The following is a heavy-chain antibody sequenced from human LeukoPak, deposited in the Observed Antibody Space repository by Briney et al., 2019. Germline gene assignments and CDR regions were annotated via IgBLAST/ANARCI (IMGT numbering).Heavy chain of an antibody. CDR2: INHRGST. V-gene: IGHV4-34*01. J-gene: IGHJ3*02. CDR1: GGSFSGYY. CDR3: AIEGDYSGAFDI. Sequence: SETLSLTCAVYGGSFSGYYWSWIRQPPGKGLEWIGEINHRGSTDYNPSLKSRVTISVDTSKNQFSLKLSSVTAADTAVYYCAIEGDYSGAFDIWGQGTMVTVSS. D-gene: IGHD4-11*01.